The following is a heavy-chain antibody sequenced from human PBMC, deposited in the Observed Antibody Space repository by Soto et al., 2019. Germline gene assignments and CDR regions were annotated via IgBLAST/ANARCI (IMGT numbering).Heavy chain of an antibody. CDR1: GFTFRNYA. V-gene: IGHV3-30-3*01. CDR2: IAYDGSNA. CDR3: ARGDREDILVVVGARPGEYGIDI. Sequence: QVQLVEPGGGVVQPGGSLRLSCAASGFTFRNYAMHWVRQAPGKGLECLAVIAYDGSNAFYRDSVKGRFTISRDNSKNTLYLHMNSLRSEDTGVYYWARGDREDILVVVGARPGEYGIDIWGQGTTVTVSS. D-gene: IGHD2-15*01. J-gene: IGHJ6*02.